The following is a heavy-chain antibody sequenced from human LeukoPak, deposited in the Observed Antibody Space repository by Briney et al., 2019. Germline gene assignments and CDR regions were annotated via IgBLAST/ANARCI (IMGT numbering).Heavy chain of an antibody. Sequence: PGGSLRLSCAASGFTFSSYAMHWVRQAPGKGLEWVAVISYDGSNKYYADSVKGRFTISRDNSKNTLYLQMNSLRAEDTAVYYCARDPMELLDYYYYMDVWGKGTTVTVSS. V-gene: IGHV3-30-3*01. CDR3: ARDPMELLDYYYYMDV. J-gene: IGHJ6*03. D-gene: IGHD1-26*01. CDR2: ISYDGSNK. CDR1: GFTFSSYA.